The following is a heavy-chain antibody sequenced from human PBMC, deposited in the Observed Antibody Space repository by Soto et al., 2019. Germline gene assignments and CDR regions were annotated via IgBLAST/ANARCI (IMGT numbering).Heavy chain of an antibody. CDR3: ARDGIGYCISTRCNNYSYYGMDV. CDR2: IFSNDEK. V-gene: IGHV2-26*01. CDR1: GFSLSNARMG. J-gene: IGHJ6*02. Sequence: QVTLKESGPVLVKPTETLTLTCTVSGFSLSNARMGVSWIRQPPGKALEWLAHIFSNDEKSYSTSLKSRLTISKDTSKSQVVLTMTNMDPVDTATSYCARDGIGYCISTRCNNYSYYGMDVWGQGTTVTVSS. D-gene: IGHD2-2*01.